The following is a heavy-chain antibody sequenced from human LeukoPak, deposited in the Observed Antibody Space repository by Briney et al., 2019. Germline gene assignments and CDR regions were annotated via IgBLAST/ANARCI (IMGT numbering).Heavy chain of an antibody. J-gene: IGHJ4*02. D-gene: IGHD4-23*01. Sequence: SETLSLTCAVYGGSFSGYYWSWIRQPPGKELEWIGEINHSGSTNYNPSLKSRVTISVDTSKNQFSLKLSSVTAADTAVYYCARTPPRNYGGNSFSGYWGQGTLVTVSS. CDR3: ARTPPRNYGGNSFSGY. V-gene: IGHV4-34*01. CDR2: INHSGST. CDR1: GGSFSGYY.